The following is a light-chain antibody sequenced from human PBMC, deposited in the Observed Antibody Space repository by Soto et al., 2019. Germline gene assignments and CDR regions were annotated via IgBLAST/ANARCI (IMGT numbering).Light chain of an antibody. Sequence: QSALTQATSATATPGQRVTIYCSGIYSNIGINTVNWHQQLTGTAPRLLIYTKRQRPSGVPQRSSGSKTGTSASLAMGGLQSEDGADYDCAAWDDSLGAYVFGTGTKVTVL. CDR1: YSNIGINT. V-gene: IGLV1-44*01. J-gene: IGLJ1*01. CDR3: AAWDDSLGAYV. CDR2: TKR.